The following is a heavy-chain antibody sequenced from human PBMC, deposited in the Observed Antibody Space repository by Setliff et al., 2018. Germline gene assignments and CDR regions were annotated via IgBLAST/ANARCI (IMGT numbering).Heavy chain of an antibody. CDR3: SRLVRYCTATSCQRLSGGEF. J-gene: IGHJ4*02. V-gene: IGHV1-18*01. Sequence: ASVKVSCKASGYTFSNYGITWVRQAPGQGLEWMGWISAYSGNTYYAQKLHDRVTLTTDTSTSTAYMELSSLTFDDTAVYFCSRLVRYCTATSCQRLSGGEFWGQGTLVTVSS. D-gene: IGHD2-2*01. CDR2: ISAYSGNT. CDR1: GYTFSNYG.